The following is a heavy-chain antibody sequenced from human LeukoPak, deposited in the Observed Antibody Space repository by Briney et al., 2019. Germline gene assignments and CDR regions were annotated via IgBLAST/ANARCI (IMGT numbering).Heavy chain of an antibody. CDR2: IYMYDTT. CDR3: AKPYSGYYFDY. J-gene: IGHJ4*02. CDR1: GFTVSSNY. V-gene: IGHV3-66*04. Sequence: GGSLRLSCAASGFTVSSNYMSWVRQAPGKGLEWVSTIYMYDTTYYADSVKGRFTISRDNSKNTLYLQMNSLRTEDTAVYYCAKPYSGYYFDYWGQGTLVTVSS. D-gene: IGHD1-26*01.